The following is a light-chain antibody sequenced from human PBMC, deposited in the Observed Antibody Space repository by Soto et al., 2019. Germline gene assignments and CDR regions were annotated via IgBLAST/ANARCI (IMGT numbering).Light chain of an antibody. CDR2: GTS. V-gene: IGKV3-20*01. Sequence: EIVMTQSPATLSVSTWERATLCCMASQSVSSNLAWYQQKPGQAPRLLVYGTSTRATGIPDRFSGSGSGTDFTLTISRLEPEDSAVYYCHQYGSLPWAFGQGTKVDIK. CDR1: QSVSSN. CDR3: HQYGSLPWA. J-gene: IGKJ1*01.